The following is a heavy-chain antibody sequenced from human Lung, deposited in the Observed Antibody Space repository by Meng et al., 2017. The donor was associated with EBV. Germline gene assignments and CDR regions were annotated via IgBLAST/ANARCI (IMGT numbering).Heavy chain of an antibody. Sequence: VQVGRSGAEVKKPGSSVKVACKTSGGSFSTHTFSWVRQAPGQGLEWMGGLIAVFDKTKAAPRFQDRVTFTADESTSTAYMELSSLTFDDTAVYFCARGRRNEPLFDYWGQGTLVTVSS. CDR2: LIAVFDKT. CDR1: GGSFSTHT. V-gene: IGHV1-69*13. D-gene: IGHD1-14*01. CDR3: ARGRRNEPLFDY. J-gene: IGHJ4*02.